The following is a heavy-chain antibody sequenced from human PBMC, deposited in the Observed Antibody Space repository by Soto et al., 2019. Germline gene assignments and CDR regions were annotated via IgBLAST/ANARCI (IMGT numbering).Heavy chain of an antibody. D-gene: IGHD1-7*01. J-gene: IGHJ4*02. CDR3: ATAPGTTTDY. V-gene: IGHV4-34*01. Sequence: QVQLQRWGAGLLKPSETLSLTCAVYGGSFSGYYWSWIRQPPGKGLEWIGEINHSGSTNYNPSLKSRVTISVDTSKNQFSLKLSSVTAADTAEYYCATAPGTTTDYWGQGTLVTVSS. CDR1: GGSFSGYY. CDR2: INHSGST.